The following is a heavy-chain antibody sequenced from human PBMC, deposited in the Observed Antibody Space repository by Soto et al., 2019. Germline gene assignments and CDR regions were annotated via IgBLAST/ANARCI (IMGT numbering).Heavy chain of an antibody. CDR2: IYPGDSDT. CDR3: ARPIGGSCYSCAFDI. CDR1: GYSFTSYW. V-gene: IGHV5-51*01. Sequence: PGESLKISCKGSGYSFTSYWIGWVRQMPGKGLEWMGIIYPGDSDTRHSPSFRGQVTISADKSISTAYLQWSSLKASDTAMYYCARPIGGSCYSCAFDIWGQGTMVTVSS. J-gene: IGHJ3*02. D-gene: IGHD2-15*01.